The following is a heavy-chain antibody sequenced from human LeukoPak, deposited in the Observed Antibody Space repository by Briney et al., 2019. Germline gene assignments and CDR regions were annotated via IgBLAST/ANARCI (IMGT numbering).Heavy chain of an antibody. Sequence: GGSLRLSCAASGFTFDDYGMSWVGPAAGKRLEWVSGINLNGGRSGFADSVKGRFTISRDNAKNSLYLQMNSLRAEDTALYYCARDSGWFGELYFDYWGQGTLVTVSS. CDR2: INLNGGRS. J-gene: IGHJ4*02. V-gene: IGHV3-20*04. CDR1: GFTFDDYG. D-gene: IGHD3-10*01. CDR3: ARDSGWFGELYFDY.